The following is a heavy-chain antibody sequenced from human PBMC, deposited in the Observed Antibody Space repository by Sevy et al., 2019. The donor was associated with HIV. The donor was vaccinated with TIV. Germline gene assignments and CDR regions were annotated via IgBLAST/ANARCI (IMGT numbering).Heavy chain of an antibody. J-gene: IGHJ3*02. V-gene: IGHV1-18*04. Sequence: ASVKVSCKASGYTFTSYGISWVRQAPGQGLEWMGWISAYNGNTNYAQKLQGRVTMTTDTSTGTAYMELMSLRSDDKAVYYCARGRAGIAVAGDYDAFDIWGQGTMVTVSS. CDR1: GYTFTSYG. CDR3: ARGRAGIAVAGDYDAFDI. CDR2: ISAYNGNT. D-gene: IGHD6-19*01.